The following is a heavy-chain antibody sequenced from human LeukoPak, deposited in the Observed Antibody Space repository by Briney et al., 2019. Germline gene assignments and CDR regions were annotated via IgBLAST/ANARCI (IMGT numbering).Heavy chain of an antibody. V-gene: IGHV1-2*02. CDR2: INPNSGGT. CDR1: VYTFTGYY. Sequence: ASVKASCKASVYTFTGYYMHWVRQAPGQGLEWMGWINPNSGGTNYAQKFQGRVTMTRDTSISTAYMELSRLRSDDTAVYYCAREPQPSHSGSSNWFDPWGQGTLVTVSS. J-gene: IGHJ5*02. CDR3: AREPQPSHSGSSNWFDP. D-gene: IGHD1-26*01.